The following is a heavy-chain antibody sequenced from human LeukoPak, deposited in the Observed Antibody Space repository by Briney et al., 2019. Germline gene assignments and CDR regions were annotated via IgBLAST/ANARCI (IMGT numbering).Heavy chain of an antibody. D-gene: IGHD6-13*01. CDR3: ARDPGIAAAGTYYYYGMDV. CDR1: GFTVSSNY. V-gene: IGHV3-53*01. Sequence: GSLRLSCAASGFTVSSNYMSWVRQAPGKGLEWVSVIYSGGSTYYADSVKGRFTTSRDNSKNTLYLQMNSLRAEDTAVYYCARDPGIAAAGTYYYYGMDVWGQGTTVTVSS. J-gene: IGHJ6*02. CDR2: IYSGGST.